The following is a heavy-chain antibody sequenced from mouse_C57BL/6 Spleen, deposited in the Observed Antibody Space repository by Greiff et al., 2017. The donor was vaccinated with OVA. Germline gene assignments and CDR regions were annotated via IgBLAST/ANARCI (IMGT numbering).Heavy chain of an antibody. CDR1: GFTFSSYG. V-gene: IGHV5-6*01. D-gene: IGHD1-1*01. J-gene: IGHJ1*03. Sequence: EVKLVESGGDLVKPGGSLKLSCAASGFTFSSYGMSWVRQTPDKRLEWVATISSGGSYTYYPDSVKGRFTISRDNAKNTLYLQMSSLKSEDTAMYYCARQTTRWYFDVWGTGTTVTVSS. CDR3: ARQTTRWYFDV. CDR2: ISSGGSYT.